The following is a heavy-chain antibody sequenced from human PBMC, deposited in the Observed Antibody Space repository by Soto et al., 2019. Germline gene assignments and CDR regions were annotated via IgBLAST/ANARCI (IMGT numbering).Heavy chain of an antibody. CDR2: ISGSGGST. Sequence: GGSLRLSCAASGFTFSSYAMSWVRQAPGKGLEWVSAISGSGGSTYYADSVKGRFTISRDNSKNTLYLQMNSLRAEDTAVYYCAKIYRDDSYRPRQLDYWGQGTLLTVSS. CDR1: GFTFSSYA. V-gene: IGHV3-23*01. D-gene: IGHD2-21*01. J-gene: IGHJ4*02. CDR3: AKIYRDDSYRPRQLDY.